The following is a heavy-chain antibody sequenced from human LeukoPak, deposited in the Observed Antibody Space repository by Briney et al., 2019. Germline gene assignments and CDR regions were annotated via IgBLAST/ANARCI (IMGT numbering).Heavy chain of an antibody. CDR1: GYSISSGYY. CDR3: ARLPLHSYCDY. Sequence: SETLSLTCAVSGYSISSGYYWGWNRQPPGKGLEWIGSIYHSGSTYYNPSLKSRVTISVDTSKNQFSLKLSSVTAADTAVYYCARLPLHSYCDYWGQGTLVTVSS. J-gene: IGHJ4*02. CDR2: IYHSGST. V-gene: IGHV4-38-2*01.